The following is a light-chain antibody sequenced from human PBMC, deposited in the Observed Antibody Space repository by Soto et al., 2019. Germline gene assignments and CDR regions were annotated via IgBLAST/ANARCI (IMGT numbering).Light chain of an antibody. CDR3: SSYRSGGTFV. Sequence: VLTQPASVSGSPGQSIAISCTGTSSDVGGYNYVSWHQQHPGKAPKVLISVVSNRPSGVSNRFSGSKSGNTASLTISGLQAEDEADYYCSSYRSGGTFVFGSGTKVTVL. V-gene: IGLV2-14*01. CDR2: VVS. CDR1: SSDVGGYNY. J-gene: IGLJ1*01.